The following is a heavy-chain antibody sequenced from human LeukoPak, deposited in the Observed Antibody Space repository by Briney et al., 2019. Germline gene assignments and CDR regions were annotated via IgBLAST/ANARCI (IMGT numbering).Heavy chain of an antibody. J-gene: IGHJ4*02. CDR1: GFTFSSYG. D-gene: IGHD2-21*02. CDR3: ARAGDSIDGPLDY. V-gene: IGHV3-30*03. Sequence: GGSLRLSCAASGFTFSSYGMHWVRQAPGKGLEWVAVISYDGSYKNYADSVKGRFTISRDNSKNTLYLQMNSLRTEDTAVYYCARAGDSIDGPLDYWGQGTLVTVSS. CDR2: ISYDGSYK.